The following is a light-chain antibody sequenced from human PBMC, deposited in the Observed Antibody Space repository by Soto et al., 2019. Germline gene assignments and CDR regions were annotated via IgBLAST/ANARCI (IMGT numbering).Light chain of an antibody. CDR1: QSVSNRF. CDR3: QQYGGTPLVT. J-gene: IGKJ4*01. V-gene: IGKV3-20*01. CDR2: GAT. Sequence: EIVLTQSPGTLSLSPGERATLSCRASQSVSNRFLAWYQKKDGQAPRLLISGATSRATGIPDRFSGTGCGSVYKLAITRKETGDFAVYYCQQYGGTPLVTFGGGTKVEI.